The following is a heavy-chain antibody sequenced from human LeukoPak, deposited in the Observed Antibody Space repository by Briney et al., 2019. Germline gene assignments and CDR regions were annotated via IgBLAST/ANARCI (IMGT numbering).Heavy chain of an antibody. V-gene: IGHV1-46*01. CDR2: IDPSGGST. CDR1: GHTFTSYY. CDR3: VIALYSGSYSSFDY. J-gene: IGHJ4*02. D-gene: IGHD1-26*01. Sequence: ASVTASCKASGHTFTSYYMNWVRQAPGQGLEWMGIIDPSGGSTSYAQKFQGRVTMTSDTSTSTVYMELSSLRSEDTAVYYCVIALYSGSYSSFDYWGQGTLVTVSS.